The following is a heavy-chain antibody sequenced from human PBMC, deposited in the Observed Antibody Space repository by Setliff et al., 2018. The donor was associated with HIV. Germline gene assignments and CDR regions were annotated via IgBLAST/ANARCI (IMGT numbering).Heavy chain of an antibody. D-gene: IGHD1-7*01. Sequence: SGTLSLTCTVSGGSISSKDHYWGWIWQSPGKGLEWIATIYFRGSAYYNPSLRSPVTISVDTSKNQFSLKVNSVTAADSAVYYCVSCSNRNYVTNAFDIWGQGTTVTVSS. V-gene: IGHV4-39*01. CDR1: GGSISSKDHY. J-gene: IGHJ3*02. CDR3: VSCSNRNYVTNAFDI. CDR2: IYFRGSA.